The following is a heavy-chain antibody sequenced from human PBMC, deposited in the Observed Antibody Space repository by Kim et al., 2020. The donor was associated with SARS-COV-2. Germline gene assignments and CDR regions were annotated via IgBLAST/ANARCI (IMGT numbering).Heavy chain of an antibody. Sequence: YAESVNGALPISENNAKNSLYLQRNNLRDEDTAVYYCARVNGDLGFDYWGQGTLVTVSS. J-gene: IGHJ4*02. D-gene: IGHD4-17*01. V-gene: IGHV3-48*02. CDR3: ARVNGDLGFDY.